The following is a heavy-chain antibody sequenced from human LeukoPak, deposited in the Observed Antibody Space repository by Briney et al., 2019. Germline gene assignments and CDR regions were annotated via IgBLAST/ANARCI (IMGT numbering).Heavy chain of an antibody. Sequence: ASVKVSCKASGYTFTGYYVHWVRQAPGQGLEWMGRINPNSGGTNYAQKFQGRVTMTRDTSISTAYMELSRLRSDDTAVYYCARLRPYDSSGYCDYWGQGTLVTVSS. CDR1: GYTFTGYY. CDR2: INPNSGGT. J-gene: IGHJ4*02. CDR3: ARLRPYDSSGYCDY. V-gene: IGHV1-2*06. D-gene: IGHD3-22*01.